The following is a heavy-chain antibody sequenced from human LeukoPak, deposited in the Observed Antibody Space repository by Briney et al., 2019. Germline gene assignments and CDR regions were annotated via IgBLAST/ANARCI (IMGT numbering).Heavy chain of an antibody. V-gene: IGHV4-4*09. D-gene: IGHD5-24*01. Sequence: SETLSLTCTVSGSSIGAYSWSWLRQPPGKGLEWFGYLYTTGSTHHNPSLKSRVTMSLERSKNQFSLRLTYVTAADTAVFYCARHRAEMVTITDDAFDMWGRGTMVTVSS. J-gene: IGHJ3*02. CDR2: LYTTGST. CDR3: ARHRAEMVTITDDAFDM. CDR1: GSSIGAYS.